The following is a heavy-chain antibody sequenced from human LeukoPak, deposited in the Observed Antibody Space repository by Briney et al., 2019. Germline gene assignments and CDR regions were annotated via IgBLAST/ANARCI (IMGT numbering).Heavy chain of an antibody. CDR1: GYSFTSYW. CDR3: ARHVRGTVFGYYYYYMDV. Sequence: GESLKISCKGSGYSFTSYWIGWVRQMPGKGLEWMGIIYPGDSDTRYSPSFQGQVTISADKSISTAYLQWSSLKASDTAMYYCARHVRGTVFGYYYYYMDVWGKGTTVTVSS. CDR2: IYPGDSDT. V-gene: IGHV5-51*01. J-gene: IGHJ6*03. D-gene: IGHD3-10*02.